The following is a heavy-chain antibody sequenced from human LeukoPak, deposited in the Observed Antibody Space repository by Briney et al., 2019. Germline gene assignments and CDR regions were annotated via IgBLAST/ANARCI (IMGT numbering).Heavy chain of an antibody. J-gene: IGHJ4*02. D-gene: IGHD3-3*01. CDR3: ARVRFSECSDY. Sequence: PGGSLRLSCAPSGFSLRSFWMTWVRQAPGKGPEWEANINQEGSEKYYGDSVKGRFTISRDNAKNTLYLEMSSLRAEDTAVYYCARVRFSECSDYWGQGTLVTVSS. V-gene: IGHV3-7*04. CDR2: INQEGSEK. CDR1: GFSLRSFW.